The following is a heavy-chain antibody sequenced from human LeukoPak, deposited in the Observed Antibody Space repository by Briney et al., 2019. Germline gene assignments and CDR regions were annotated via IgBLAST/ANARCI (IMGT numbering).Heavy chain of an antibody. CDR2: ISSGSSYI. J-gene: IGHJ4*02. Sequence: GGSLRLSCAASGFTFSSYNMNWVRQAPGKGLEWVSSISSGSSYIYYADSVKGRFTISRDNAKNSLYLQMNSLRAEDTAVYYCASSPYYYGSGSYYKGDWGQGTLVTVSS. CDR1: GFTFSSYN. D-gene: IGHD3-10*01. CDR3: ASSPYYYGSGSYYKGD. V-gene: IGHV3-21*01.